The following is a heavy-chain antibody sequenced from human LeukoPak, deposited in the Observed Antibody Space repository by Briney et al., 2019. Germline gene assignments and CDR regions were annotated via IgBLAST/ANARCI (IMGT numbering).Heavy chain of an antibody. V-gene: IGHV3-23*01. Sequence: PGGSLRLSCAASGFPFSSYSMTWVRQAPGKGLEWVSSISGTGGRTYSADSVKGRFTISRDNSKNTLYLQMKNLRVEHTAVYYCAKGLHGGVGYGVDVWGQGTTVSVSS. CDR1: GFPFSSYS. CDR3: AKGLHGGVGYGVDV. D-gene: IGHD3-16*01. CDR2: ISGTGGRT. J-gene: IGHJ6*02.